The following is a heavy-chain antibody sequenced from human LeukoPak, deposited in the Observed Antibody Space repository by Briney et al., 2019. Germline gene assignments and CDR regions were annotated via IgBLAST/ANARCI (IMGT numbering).Heavy chain of an antibody. CDR3: AKTLGSTATHPAY. D-gene: IGHD5-12*01. Sequence: PGGSLRLSCAASGFDFSSYTLNWVRQAPGEGLEWVSAIYSSGGDTYYADSVKGRFTISRDNSKNTLFLQMNSLRAEDTALYYCAKTLGSTATHPAYWGQGTLVTVSS. CDR1: GFDFSSYT. CDR2: IYSSGGDT. J-gene: IGHJ4*02. V-gene: IGHV3-23*01.